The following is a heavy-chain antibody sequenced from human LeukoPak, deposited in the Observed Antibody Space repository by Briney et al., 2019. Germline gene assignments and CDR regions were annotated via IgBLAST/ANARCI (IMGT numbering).Heavy chain of an antibody. V-gene: IGHV1-2*06. CDR3: ARVHRGGRPGSYSYYMDV. J-gene: IGHJ6*03. D-gene: IGHD3-16*01. Sequence: GASVKVSCKASGYTFTDYFMHWVRQAPGQGLEWMGQINPANGDAWFAQRFQGRVTMTRDTSINTAYMELSGLTSDDTAVYYCARVHRGGRPGSYSYYMDVWGKETTVIVSS. CDR1: GYTFTDYF. CDR2: INPANGDA.